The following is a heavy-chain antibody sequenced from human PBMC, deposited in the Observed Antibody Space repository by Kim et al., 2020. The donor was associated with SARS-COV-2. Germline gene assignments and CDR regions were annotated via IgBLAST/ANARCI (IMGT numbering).Heavy chain of an antibody. Sequence: YAQKLQGRVTMTTDTSTSTAYMELRSLRSDDTAVYYCARGSESSGWLFDYWGQGTLVTVSS. V-gene: IGHV1-18*01. CDR3: ARGSESSGWLFDY. D-gene: IGHD6-19*01. J-gene: IGHJ4*02.